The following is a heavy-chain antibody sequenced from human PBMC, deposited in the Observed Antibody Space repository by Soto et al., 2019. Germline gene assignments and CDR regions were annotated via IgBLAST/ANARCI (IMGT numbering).Heavy chain of an antibody. CDR3: ARGHNLGGSTFDI. CDR1: GGSIFSHY. J-gene: IGHJ3*02. Sequence: QVQLQESGPGLVKPAETLSLTCTVSGGSIFSHYWGWIRQPPGKGLEYIGYIYYSGSTNYNSSLKSRVTISVDMSREQFSLKLTSVTAADTAVYYCARGHNLGGSTFDIWGQGTSVTVSS. V-gene: IGHV4-59*11. CDR2: IYYSGST. D-gene: IGHD3-16*01.